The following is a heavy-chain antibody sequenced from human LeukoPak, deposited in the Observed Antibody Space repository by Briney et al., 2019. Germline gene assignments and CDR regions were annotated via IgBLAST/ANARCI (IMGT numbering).Heavy chain of an antibody. CDR2: LSNSSSYI. Sequence: GGSLRLSCAASGFTFSSYNMKWVRHAPGKGLEWVSILSNSSSYIYYADSVKGRFTISRDNAKNSLYLQMDSLRAEDTAVYYCASGGEITIFGVVTRENYYMDVWGKGTTVTVSS. CDR3: ASGGEITIFGVVTRENYYMDV. J-gene: IGHJ6*03. V-gene: IGHV3-21*01. CDR1: GFTFSSYN. D-gene: IGHD3-3*01.